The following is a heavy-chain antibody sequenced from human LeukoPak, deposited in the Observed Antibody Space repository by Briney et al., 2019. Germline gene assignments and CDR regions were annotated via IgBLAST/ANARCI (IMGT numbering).Heavy chain of an antibody. J-gene: IGHJ6*03. V-gene: IGHV1-8*01. Sequence: ASVEVSCKASGYTFTSYDINWVRQATGQGLEWMGWMNPNSGNTGYAQKFQGRVTMTRNTSISTAYMELSSLRSEDTAVYYCARGRYGSGSYFVPYYYYMDVWGKGTTVTISS. CDR2: MNPNSGNT. CDR3: ARGRYGSGSYFVPYYYYMDV. CDR1: GYTFTSYD. D-gene: IGHD3-10*01.